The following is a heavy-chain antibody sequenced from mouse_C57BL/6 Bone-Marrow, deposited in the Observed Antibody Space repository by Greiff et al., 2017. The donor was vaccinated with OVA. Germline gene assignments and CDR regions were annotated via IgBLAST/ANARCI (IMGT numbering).Heavy chain of an antibody. CDR3: ARPWPTRCAMDY. CDR2: ISSGGSYT. CDR1: GFTFSSYG. Sequence: EVMLVESGGDLVKPGGSLKLSCAASGFTFSSYGMSWVRQTPDKRLEWVATISSGGSYTYYPDSVKGRFTISRDNAKNTLYLQMSSLKSEDTAMYYCARPWPTRCAMDYWGQGTSVTVSS. D-gene: IGHD2-10*01. J-gene: IGHJ4*01. V-gene: IGHV5-6*01.